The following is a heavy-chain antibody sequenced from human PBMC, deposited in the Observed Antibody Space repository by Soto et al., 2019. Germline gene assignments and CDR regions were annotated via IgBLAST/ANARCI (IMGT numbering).Heavy chain of an antibody. Sequence: SETLSLTCTVSGGSIYRSGYYWGWIRQPPGRGLGWIGNIDYNGVTYSNPSLKSRVTISRDTSKNQFSLKLTSVTAADTALYYCGKVLVGATGHTDSDSWGPGTLVTVSS. CDR1: GGSIYRSGYY. CDR2: IDYNGVT. J-gene: IGHJ4*02. CDR3: GKVLVGATGHTDSDS. V-gene: IGHV4-39*01. D-gene: IGHD2-15*01.